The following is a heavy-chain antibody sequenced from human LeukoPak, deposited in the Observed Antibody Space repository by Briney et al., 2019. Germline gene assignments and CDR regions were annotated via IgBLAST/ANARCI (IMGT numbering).Heavy chain of an antibody. Sequence: SETLSLTCTVSGGSISSHYWSWIRQPPGKGLEWIGYIYYSGSTNYNPSLKSRVTISVDTSKNQFSLKLSTVTAADTAVYYCARDNSNCSSTSCYTYFDYWGQGTLVTVSS. V-gene: IGHV4-59*11. J-gene: IGHJ4*02. D-gene: IGHD2-2*02. CDR3: ARDNSNCSSTSCYTYFDY. CDR1: GGSISSHY. CDR2: IYYSGST.